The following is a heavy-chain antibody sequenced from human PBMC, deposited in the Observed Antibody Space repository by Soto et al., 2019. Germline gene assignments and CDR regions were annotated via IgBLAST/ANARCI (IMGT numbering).Heavy chain of an antibody. CDR3: ARDLHTYNWCDP. D-gene: IGHD2-2*02. CDR1: GFTFSSYW. Sequence: GRSLRLSCAASGFTFSSYWMHLVRQAPGKGLVWVSRINSDGSSTSYADSVKCRFTISRDNAKNTLYLQMNSLRAEDTAVYYCARDLHTYNWCDPWGQGTLVTVSS. J-gene: IGHJ5*02. CDR2: INSDGSST. V-gene: IGHV3-74*01.